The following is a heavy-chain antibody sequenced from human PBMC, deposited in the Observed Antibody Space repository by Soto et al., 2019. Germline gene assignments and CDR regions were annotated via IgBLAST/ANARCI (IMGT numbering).Heavy chain of an antibody. Sequence: QVQLVQSGAEVKKPGSSVKVSCKASGGTFSSYILNWVRQAPGQGLEWMGRIIPILGIAKYAQKFQGRVTITADKSTSTAYMELSSLRSEDTAVYYCARGLHYDSISLDDYWGQGTLVTVSS. D-gene: IGHD3-22*01. CDR2: IIPILGIA. CDR1: GGTFSSYI. CDR3: ARGLHYDSISLDDY. V-gene: IGHV1-69*02. J-gene: IGHJ4*02.